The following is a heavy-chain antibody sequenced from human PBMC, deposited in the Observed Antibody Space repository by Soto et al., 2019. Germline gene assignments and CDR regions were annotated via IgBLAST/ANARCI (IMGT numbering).Heavy chain of an antibody. CDR2: IYPGDSDT. J-gene: IGHJ4*02. V-gene: IGHV5-51*01. CDR3: ARNSGLVGAHFNPFSDY. D-gene: IGHD1-26*01. Sequence: GESLKISCKGSGYSFTSYWIGWVRQMPGKGLEWMGIIYPGDSDTRYSPSFQGQVTISADKSISTAYLQWSSLKASDTAMYYCARNSGLVGAHFNPFSDYWGQGTLVTVSS. CDR1: GYSFTSYW.